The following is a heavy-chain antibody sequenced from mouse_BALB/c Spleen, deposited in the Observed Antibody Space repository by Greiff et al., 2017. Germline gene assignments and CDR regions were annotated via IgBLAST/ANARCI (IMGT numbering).Heavy chain of an antibody. J-gene: IGHJ1*01. Sequence: VQLQQSGAELMKPGASVKISCKATGYTFSSYWIEWVKQRPGHGLEWIGEILPGSGSTNYNEKFKGKATFTADTSSNTAYMQLSSLTSEDSAVYYCARRHYGSSYWYFDVWGAGTTVTVSS. D-gene: IGHD1-1*01. V-gene: IGHV1-9*01. CDR2: ILPGSGST. CDR3: ARRHYGSSYWYFDV. CDR1: GYTFSSYW.